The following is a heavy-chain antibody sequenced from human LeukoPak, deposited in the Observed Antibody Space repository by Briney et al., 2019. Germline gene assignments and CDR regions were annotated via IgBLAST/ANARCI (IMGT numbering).Heavy chain of an antibody. CDR3: ARLRIIVVVPPARLDYFDY. CDR2: IYYSGST. Sequence: SETLSLTCTVSGGSISSGTYYWGWIRQPPGKGLERIGSIYYSGSTYYNPSLKSRVTISVDTSKNQFSLKLSSVTAADTAVYYCARLRIIVVVPPARLDYFDYWGQGTLVTVSS. V-gene: IGHV4-39*01. CDR1: GGSISSGTYY. J-gene: IGHJ4*02. D-gene: IGHD2-2*01.